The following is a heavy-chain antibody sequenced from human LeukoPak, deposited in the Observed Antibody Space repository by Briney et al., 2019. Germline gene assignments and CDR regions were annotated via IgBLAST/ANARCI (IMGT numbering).Heavy chain of an antibody. J-gene: IGHJ6*03. Sequence: ASVKVSCKASGYTFTSHYMHWVRQAPGQGLEWMGIINPSGGSTSYAPKFQGRVTMTRDTSTSTVYMELSSLRSEGTAVYYCARGYCSSTSCFLYYYYMDVWGKGTTVTVSS. CDR2: INPSGGST. CDR3: ARGYCSSTSCFLYYYYMDV. V-gene: IGHV1-46*01. CDR1: GYTFTSHY. D-gene: IGHD2-2*01.